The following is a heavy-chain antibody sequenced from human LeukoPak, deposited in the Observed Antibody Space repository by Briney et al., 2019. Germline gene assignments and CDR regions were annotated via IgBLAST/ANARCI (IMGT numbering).Heavy chain of an antibody. CDR1: GFTFSSYA. V-gene: IGHV3-7*01. D-gene: IGHD3-16*01. CDR2: IKQDGSEK. J-gene: IGHJ4*02. CDR3: AREALGGDY. Sequence: GGSLRLSCAASGFTFSSYAMHWVRQAPGKGLEWVANIKQDGSEKYYVDSVKGRFTISRDNAKNSLYLQMNSLRAEDTAVYYCAREALGGDYWGQGTLVTVSS.